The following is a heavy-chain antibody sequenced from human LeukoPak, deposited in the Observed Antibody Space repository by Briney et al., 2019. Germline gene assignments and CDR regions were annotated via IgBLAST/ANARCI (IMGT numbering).Heavy chain of an antibody. CDR2: IIPIFGTA. CDR3: AREGVMTTVTTGPFDY. J-gene: IGHJ4*02. Sequence: GASVKVSCKASGGTFSSYAISWVRQAPGQGLERMGGIIPIFGTANYAQKFQGRVTITADESTSTAYMELSSLRSEDTAVYYCAREGVMTTVTTGPFDYWGQGTLVTVSS. CDR1: GGTFSSYA. D-gene: IGHD4-17*01. V-gene: IGHV1-69*13.